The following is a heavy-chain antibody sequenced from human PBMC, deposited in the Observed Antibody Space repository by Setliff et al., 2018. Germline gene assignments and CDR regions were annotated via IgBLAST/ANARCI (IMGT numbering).Heavy chain of an antibody. D-gene: IGHD2-21*02. Sequence: SETLSLTCTVSGGSISSYYWSWIRQPAGKGLEWIGRIYIGGSANYNPSLKSRVTMSIDTSKNQFSLKLNSVTAADMAVYYCARDLGHGGDSDYWGQGILVTVSS. CDR1: GGSISSYY. V-gene: IGHV4-4*07. CDR3: ARDLGHGGDSDY. CDR2: IYIGGSA. J-gene: IGHJ4*02.